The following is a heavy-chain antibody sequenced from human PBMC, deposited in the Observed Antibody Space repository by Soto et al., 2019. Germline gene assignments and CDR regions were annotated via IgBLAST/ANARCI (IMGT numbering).Heavy chain of an antibody. CDR3: AKDQSRVGIAAAPAYYYYYGMDV. J-gene: IGHJ6*02. CDR2: ISGSGGST. Sequence: HPGGSLRLSCAASGFTFSSYAMSWVRQAPGKGLEWVSAISGSGGSTYYADSVKGRFTISGDNSKNTLYLQMNSLRAEDTAVYYCAKDQSRVGIAAAPAYYYYYGMDVWGQGTTVTVSS. V-gene: IGHV3-23*01. CDR1: GFTFSSYA. D-gene: IGHD6-13*01.